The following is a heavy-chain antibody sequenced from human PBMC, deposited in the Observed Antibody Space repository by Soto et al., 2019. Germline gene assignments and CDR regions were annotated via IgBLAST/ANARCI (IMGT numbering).Heavy chain of an antibody. V-gene: IGHV1-24*01. CDR2: FDPEDGET. J-gene: IGHJ6*02. D-gene: IGHD3-3*01. CDR3: ATVADFGVVKPLYYYYYGMDV. CDR1: GYTLTELS. Sequence: ASVKVSCKVSGYTLTELSMHWVRQAPGKGLEWMGGFDPEDGETIYAQKFQGRVTMTEDTSTDTAYMELSSLRSEDTAVYYCATVADFGVVKPLYYYYYGMDVWGQGTTVTVS.